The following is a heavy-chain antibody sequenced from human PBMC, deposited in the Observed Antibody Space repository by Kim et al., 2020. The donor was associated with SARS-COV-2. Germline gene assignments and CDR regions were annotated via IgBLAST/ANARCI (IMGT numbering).Heavy chain of an antibody. Sequence: NTNYAQKLQGRVTMTTDTSTSTAYMELRSLRSDDTAVYYCARSPQDAFDIWGQGTMVTVSS. J-gene: IGHJ3*02. CDR3: ARSPQDAFDI. CDR2: NT. V-gene: IGHV1-18*01.